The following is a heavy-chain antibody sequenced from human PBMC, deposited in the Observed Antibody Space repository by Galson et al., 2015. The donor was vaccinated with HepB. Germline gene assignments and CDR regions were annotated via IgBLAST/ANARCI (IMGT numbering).Heavy chain of an antibody. D-gene: IGHD6-19*01. V-gene: IGHV3-74*01. CDR1: GFIFSNYW. Sequence: SLRLSCAASGFIFSNYWMHWVRQAPGKGLVWVSRIHSDGISSTYADSVKGRFTISRDNAKNTLYLQTNSLRAEDTAVYYCVRGPYATTVAGGPFDYWGQGSLVTVSS. CDR2: IHSDGISS. J-gene: IGHJ4*02. CDR3: VRGPYATTVAGGPFDY.